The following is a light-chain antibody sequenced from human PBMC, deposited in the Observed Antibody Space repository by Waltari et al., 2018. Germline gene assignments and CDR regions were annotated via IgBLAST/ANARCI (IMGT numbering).Light chain of an antibody. V-gene: IGLV1-47*01. CDR2: RDN. CDR1: GSTPRSPY. CDR3: AAWDDRLRGPL. J-gene: IGLJ2*01. Sequence: QSVLTQPPSASGTPGPRVTISCSGAGSTPRSPYSYRDQPLPGMAPTLLIYRDNQRPPGFPVRFSGSQSGTSASLAISGLRSEDEADYYCAAWDDRLRGPLFGGGTKLTVL.